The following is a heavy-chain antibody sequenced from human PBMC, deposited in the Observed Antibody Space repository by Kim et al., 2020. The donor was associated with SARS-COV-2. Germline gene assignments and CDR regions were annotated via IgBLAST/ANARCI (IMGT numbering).Heavy chain of an antibody. Sequence: GGSLRLSCAASGFTVSNNYMTWVRQAPGRGPEWISIINGGGGTFYAASLKGQFTISRDISKKPVYLKMKSLGAEDKATYYCRTRRGVCVRSGGR. CDR3: RTRRGVCVRS. CDR2: INGGGGT. CDR1: GFTVSNNY. J-gene: IGHJ2*01. D-gene: IGHD2-8*01. V-gene: IGHV3-53*01.